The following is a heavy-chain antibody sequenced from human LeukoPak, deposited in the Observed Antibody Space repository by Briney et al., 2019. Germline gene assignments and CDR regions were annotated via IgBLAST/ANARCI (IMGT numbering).Heavy chain of an antibody. CDR2: IYWDDHK. Sequence: TLSLTCTVSGGSISSSTYYWGWIRQPPGKGLEWLALIYWDDHKRYSPSLKSRLTITKDTSKNQVVLTMTNMDPVDTATYYCAHRRWEVPTSGAFDIWGQGTMVTVSS. D-gene: IGHD1-26*01. CDR1: GGSISSSTYY. CDR3: AHRRWEVPTSGAFDI. V-gene: IGHV2-5*02. J-gene: IGHJ3*02.